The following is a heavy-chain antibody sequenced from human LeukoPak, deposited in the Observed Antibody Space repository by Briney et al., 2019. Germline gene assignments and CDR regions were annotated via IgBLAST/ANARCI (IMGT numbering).Heavy chain of an antibody. Sequence: GGSLRLSCVASGFTFNTYAIHWVRQAPGKGLEWVAVISYDGSNKYYEDSVKGRFTISRDNSKNTLYLQMNSLGAEDMAVYYCAREGWYYFDYWGQGTLVTVSS. CDR2: ISYDGSNK. J-gene: IGHJ4*02. CDR1: GFTFNTYA. CDR3: AREGWYYFDY. D-gene: IGHD2-15*01. V-gene: IGHV3-30-3*01.